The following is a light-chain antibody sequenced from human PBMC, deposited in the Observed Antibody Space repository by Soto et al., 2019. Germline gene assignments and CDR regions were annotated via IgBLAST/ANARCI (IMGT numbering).Light chain of an antibody. CDR1: QSISPY. CDR2: KAS. J-gene: IGKJ1*01. V-gene: IGKV1-39*01. CDR3: QQSYTSPPT. Sequence: DIQMTQSPSSLSVSVGDRVTITCRASQSISPYLNWYQQKPGQAPRLLIYKASTQQGGVPSRFSGRGAGTEFTLTISSLQLEDFATYYWQQSYTSPPTVGQGTKVDIK.